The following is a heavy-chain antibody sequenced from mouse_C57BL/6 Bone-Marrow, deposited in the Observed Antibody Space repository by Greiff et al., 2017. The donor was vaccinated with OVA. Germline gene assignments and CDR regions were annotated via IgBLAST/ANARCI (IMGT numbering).Heavy chain of an antibody. V-gene: IGHV5-4*01. Sequence: EVQRVESGGGLVKPGGSLKLSCAASGFTFSSYAMSWVRQTPEKRLEWVATISDGGSYTYYPDNVKGRFTISRDNAKNNLYLQMSHLKSEDTAMYYCARDPDGYYYWYFDVWGTGTTVTVSS. CDR1: GFTFSSYA. J-gene: IGHJ1*03. CDR3: ARDPDGYYYWYFDV. CDR2: ISDGGSYT. D-gene: IGHD2-3*01.